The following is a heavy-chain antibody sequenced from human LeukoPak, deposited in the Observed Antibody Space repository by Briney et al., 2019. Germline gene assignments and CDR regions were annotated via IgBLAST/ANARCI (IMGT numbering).Heavy chain of an antibody. CDR2: IYYSGST. J-gene: IGHJ5*02. CDR1: GGSISSGDYY. Sequence: SQTLSLTCTVSGGSISSGDYYWSWIRQPPGKGLEWIGYIYYSGSTYYNPSLKSRVTISVDTSKNQFSLKLSSVTAADTAVYYCARGGIQLWSNWFDRWGQGTLVTVSS. D-gene: IGHD5-18*01. CDR3: ARGGIQLWSNWFDR. V-gene: IGHV4-30-4*01.